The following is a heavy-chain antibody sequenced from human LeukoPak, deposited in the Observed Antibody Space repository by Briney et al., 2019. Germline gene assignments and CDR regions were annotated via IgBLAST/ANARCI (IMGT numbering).Heavy chain of an antibody. Sequence: SETLSLTCTVSGGSISSSSYYWGWIRQPPGKGLEWIGSIYYSGSTYYNPSLKSRVTISVDTSKNQFSLKLSSVTAADTAVYYCAKRGTVTTERFDYWGQGTLVTVSS. CDR1: GGSISSSSYY. V-gene: IGHV4-39*01. CDR3: AKRGTVTTERFDY. D-gene: IGHD4-11*01. J-gene: IGHJ4*02. CDR2: IYYSGST.